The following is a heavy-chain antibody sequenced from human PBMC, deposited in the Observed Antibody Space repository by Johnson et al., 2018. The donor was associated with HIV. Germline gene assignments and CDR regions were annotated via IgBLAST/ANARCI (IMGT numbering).Heavy chain of an antibody. CDR2: IWYDGSNK. D-gene: IGHD1-26*01. J-gene: IGHJ3*02. V-gene: IGHV3-33*06. Sequence: QVLLVESGGGVVQPGGSLRLSCAASRFTFDSYGMHWVRQAPGRGLEWLAVIWYDGSNKYYADYVKGRFTISRDNSKNTLYLQMESLRVEDTAIYYCAKAWELLGRRAALDIWGQGTMVTVSS. CDR1: RFTFDSYG. CDR3: AKAWELLGRRAALDI.